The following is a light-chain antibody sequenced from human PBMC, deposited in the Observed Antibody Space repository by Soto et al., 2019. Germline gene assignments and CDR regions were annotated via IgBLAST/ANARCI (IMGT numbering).Light chain of an antibody. J-gene: IGKJ1*01. V-gene: IGKV3-20*01. CDR1: QSVTSNY. Sequence: EIVLTQSPGTLSLSPGERATLSCRASQSVTSNYLAWYQQKPGQAPRLLIYGASSRATGIPDRISGSGSGTDFTLTINRLESEDFAVYYCQQYGNSPWTFGRGTKVESK. CDR3: QQYGNSPWT. CDR2: GAS.